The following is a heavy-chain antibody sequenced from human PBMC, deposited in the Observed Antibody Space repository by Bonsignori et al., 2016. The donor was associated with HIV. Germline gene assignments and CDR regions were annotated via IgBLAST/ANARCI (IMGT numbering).Heavy chain of an antibody. CDR3: ARHLRPLATGPLDP. CDR2: IYPGDSDT. Sequence: KVSCKGSGYSFTSYWIGWVRQMPGKGLEWMGIIYPGDSDTRYSPSFQGQVTISADKSISTAYLQWSSLKASDTAMYYCARHLRPLATGPLDPWGQGTLVPSPQ. CDR1: GYSFTSYW. V-gene: IGHV5-51*01. J-gene: IGHJ5*02. D-gene: IGHD1-1*01.